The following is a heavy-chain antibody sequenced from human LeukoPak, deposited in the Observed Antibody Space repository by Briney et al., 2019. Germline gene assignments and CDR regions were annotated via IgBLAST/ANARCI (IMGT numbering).Heavy chain of an antibody. CDR3: ARMYYYDSSGYYLDY. CDR2: IYPGDSDT. V-gene: IGHV5-51*01. CDR1: GYSFTGYW. Sequence: GESLKISCKGSGYSFTGYWIGWVRQMPGKGLEWMGIIYPGDSDTRYSPSFQGQVTISADKSISTAYLQWSSLKASDTAMYYCARMYYYDSSGYYLDYWGQGTLVTVSS. J-gene: IGHJ4*02. D-gene: IGHD3-22*01.